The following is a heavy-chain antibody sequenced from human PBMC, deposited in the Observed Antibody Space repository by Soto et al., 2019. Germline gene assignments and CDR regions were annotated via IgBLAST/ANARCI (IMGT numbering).Heavy chain of an antibody. D-gene: IGHD1-1*01. CDR3: ATWLQREHAFDI. J-gene: IGHJ3*02. V-gene: IGHV3-53*01. CDR1: GFSFSGKNY. Sequence: DVQLEESGGGLIQPGGSLRLSCAASGFSFSGKNYLTWVRQATGKGLEWVSALYSSDGTYYADSVKGRFSVSRDNSTYTFYLQLHSLRPEDTALYFCATWLQREHAFDIWGLGTMVTVSS. CDR2: LYSSDGT.